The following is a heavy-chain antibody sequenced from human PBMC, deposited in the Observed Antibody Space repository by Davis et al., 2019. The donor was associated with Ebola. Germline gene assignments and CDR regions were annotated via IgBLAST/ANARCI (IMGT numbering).Heavy chain of an antibody. CDR3: MRDWDGSGGFDY. J-gene: IGHJ4*02. Sequence: GGSLRLSCIASGFTFSSYTMNWVRQAPGKGLEWVSSVSTRSSYIHYADSVKGRFTISRDNAKSSLYLQMNSLRAEDTAVYYCMRDWDGSGGFDYWGQGTLVTVSS. V-gene: IGHV3-21*01. CDR1: GFTFSSYT. CDR2: VSTRSSYI. D-gene: IGHD6-19*01.